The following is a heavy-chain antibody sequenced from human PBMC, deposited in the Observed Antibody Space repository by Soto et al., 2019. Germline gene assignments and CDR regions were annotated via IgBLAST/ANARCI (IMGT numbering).Heavy chain of an antibody. D-gene: IGHD6-13*01. J-gene: IGHJ6*02. CDR1: GFTFSSYG. CDR2: ISYDGSNK. CDR3: AKELAGYSSSWYLAYYYGMDV. V-gene: IGHV3-30*18. Sequence: QVQLVESGGGVVQPGRSLRLSCAASGFTFSSYGMHWVRQAPGKGLEWVAVISYDGSNKYYADSVKGRFTISRDNSKNTLYLQMNSLRAEDTAVYYCAKELAGYSSSWYLAYYYGMDVWGQGTTVTVSS.